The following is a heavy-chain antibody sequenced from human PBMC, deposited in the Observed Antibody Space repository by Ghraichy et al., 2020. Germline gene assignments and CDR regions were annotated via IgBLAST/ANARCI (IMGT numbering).Heavy chain of an antibody. CDR3: AKDTDISRSLEFGVDV. D-gene: IGHD3-3*02. CDR1: GFIFSNYA. Sequence: GGSLRLSCAASGFIFSNYAMNWVRQAPGKGLEWVSAISSSDDNTFYADSMKGRFTISRDNSKNTLYLQMNSLRAEDTAIYYCAKDTDISRSLEFGVDVWGQGSKV. CDR2: ISSSDDNT. J-gene: IGHJ6*02. V-gene: IGHV3-23*01.